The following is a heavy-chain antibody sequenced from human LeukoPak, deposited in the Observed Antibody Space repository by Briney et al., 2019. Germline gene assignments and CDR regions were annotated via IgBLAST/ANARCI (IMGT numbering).Heavy chain of an antibody. D-gene: IGHD3-22*01. J-gene: IGHJ4*02. CDR3: ARGTDYYDSSGYYFFDY. Sequence: GGSLRLSCAASGFTSSTYSMNWVRQAPGKGLEWVSSISSSGSYIYYADSLKGRFTISRDNAKNSLYLQINSLRAEDSAVYYCARGTDYYDSSGYYFFDYWGQGTLVTVSS. CDR2: ISSSGSYI. V-gene: IGHV3-21*01. CDR1: GFTSSTYS.